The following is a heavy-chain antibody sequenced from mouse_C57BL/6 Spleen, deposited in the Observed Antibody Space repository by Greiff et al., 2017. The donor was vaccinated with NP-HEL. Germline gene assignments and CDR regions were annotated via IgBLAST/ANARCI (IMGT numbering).Heavy chain of an antibody. J-gene: IGHJ4*01. CDR1: GYTFTSYW. V-gene: IGHV1-55*01. CDR3: AREADSSGYVRAMDY. Sequence: QVQLQQPGAELVKPGASVKMSCKASGYTFTSYWITWVKQRPGQGLEWIGDIYPGSGSTNYNEKFKSKATLTVDTSSSTAYMQLSSLTSEDSAVYYCAREADSSGYVRAMDYWGQGTSVTVSS. CDR2: IYPGSGST. D-gene: IGHD3-2*02.